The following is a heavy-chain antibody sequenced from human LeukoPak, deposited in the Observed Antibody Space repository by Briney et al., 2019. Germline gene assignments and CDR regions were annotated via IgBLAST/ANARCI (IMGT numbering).Heavy chain of an antibody. V-gene: IGHV3-21*01. CDR3: ARQIGACSSTSCSKYFQH. CDR1: GFTFSTYS. J-gene: IGHJ1*01. CDR2: ISSSSSYI. Sequence: GGSLTLSCAASGFTFSTYSMNWVRQAPGKGLEWVSSISSSSSYIYYADSVKGRFTISRDNAKNSLYLQMNSLRAEDAAVYYCARQIGACSSTSCSKYFQHWGQGTLVTVSS. D-gene: IGHD2-2*01.